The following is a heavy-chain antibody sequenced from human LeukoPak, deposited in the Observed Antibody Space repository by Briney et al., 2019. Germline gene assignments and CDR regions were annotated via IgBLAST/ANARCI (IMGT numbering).Heavy chain of an antibody. CDR3: ARDQAFKAVAGNWFDP. CDR1: GGSISSYY. V-gene: IGHV4-4*07. J-gene: IGHJ5*02. Sequence: SETLSLTCTVSGGSISSYYWSWIRQPAGKGLEWIGRIYTSGSTNYNPSLKSRVTMSVDTSKNQFSLKLSSVTAADTAVYYCARDQAFKAVAGNWFDPWGQGTLVTVSS. CDR2: IYTSGST. D-gene: IGHD6-19*01.